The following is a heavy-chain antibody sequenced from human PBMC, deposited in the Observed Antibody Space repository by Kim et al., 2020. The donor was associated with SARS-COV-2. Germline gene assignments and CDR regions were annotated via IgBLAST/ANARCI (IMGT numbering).Heavy chain of an antibody. CDR2: INHSGST. CDR1: GGSFSGYY. Sequence: SETLSLTCAVYGGSFSGYYWSWIRQPPGKGLEWIGEINHSGSTNYNPSLKSRVTISVDTSKNQFSLKLSSVTAADTAVYYCARRRGYGDVGGPYYFDYWGQGTLVTVSS. CDR3: ARRRGYGDVGGPYYFDY. V-gene: IGHV4-34*01. D-gene: IGHD4-17*01. J-gene: IGHJ4*02.